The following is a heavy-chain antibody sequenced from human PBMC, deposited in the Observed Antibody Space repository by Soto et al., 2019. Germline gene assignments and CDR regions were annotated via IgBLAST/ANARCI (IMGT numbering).Heavy chain of an antibody. CDR1: GGSISSYY. Sequence: QVQLQESGPGLVKPSETLSLTCTVSGGSISSYYWIWIRQPAGKGLEWIGRIHTSGSTNYNPSLKSRVTRSVDTSKNQFSLKLSSVTAADTAVYYCARDRGYCSSTSCYTSYYYYGMDVWGQGTTVTVSS. CDR2: IHTSGST. CDR3: ARDRGYCSSTSCYTSYYYYGMDV. D-gene: IGHD2-2*02. J-gene: IGHJ6*02. V-gene: IGHV4-4*07.